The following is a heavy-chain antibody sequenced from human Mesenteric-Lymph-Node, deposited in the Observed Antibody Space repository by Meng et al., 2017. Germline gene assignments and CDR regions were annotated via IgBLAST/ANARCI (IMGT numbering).Heavy chain of an antibody. CDR2: ITNNGGST. CDR3: ARVGDINAFDI. J-gene: IGHJ3*02. CDR1: GFTFSRYS. Sequence: GESLKISCTASGFTFSRYSMHWVRQAPGKGLEYVSAITNNGGSTFYANSVQGRFTISRDNSKNTLYLQMGSLRAEDMAVYFCARVGDINAFDIWGQGTMVTVSS. D-gene: IGHD3-10*01. V-gene: IGHV3-64*01.